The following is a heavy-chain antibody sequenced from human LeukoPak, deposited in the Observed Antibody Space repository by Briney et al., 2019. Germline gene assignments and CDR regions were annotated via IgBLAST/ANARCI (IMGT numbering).Heavy chain of an antibody. CDR3: VSGMGYCSGSRCYVESIGDY. CDR1: GGSFSGYY. Sequence: SETLSLTCAVYGGSFSGYYWSWIRQPPGKGLEWIGEINHSGSTNYNPSLKSRVTISVDTSKNQFSLKLSSVTAADTAVYYCVSGMGYCSGSRCYVESIGDYWGQRTLVTVSS. D-gene: IGHD2-15*01. CDR2: INHSGST. V-gene: IGHV4-34*01. J-gene: IGHJ4*02.